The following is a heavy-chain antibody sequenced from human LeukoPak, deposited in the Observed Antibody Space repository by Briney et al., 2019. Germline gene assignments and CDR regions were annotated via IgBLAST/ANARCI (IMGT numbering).Heavy chain of an antibody. CDR2: IYYSGST. Sequence: SETLSLTCTVSGGSISSYYWGWIRQPPGKGLEWIGSIYYSGSTYYNPSLKSRVTISVDTSKNQFSLKLSSVTAADTAVYYCARDSSLLYYYGSGSYLFDYWGQGTLVTVSS. J-gene: IGHJ4*02. CDR1: GGSISSYY. V-gene: IGHV4-39*07. D-gene: IGHD3-10*01. CDR3: ARDSSLLYYYGSGSYLFDY.